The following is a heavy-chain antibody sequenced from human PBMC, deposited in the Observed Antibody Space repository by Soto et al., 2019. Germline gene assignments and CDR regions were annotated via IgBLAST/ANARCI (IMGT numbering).Heavy chain of an antibody. CDR1: GGSFSGYY. CDR2: INHSGST. V-gene: IGHV4-34*01. J-gene: IGHJ3*02. D-gene: IGHD1-1*01. CDR3: AVVEMATTNPSLGAFDI. Sequence: PSETLSLTCAVYGGSFSGYYWSWIRQPPGKGLEWIGEINHSGSTNYNPSLKSRVTISVDTSKNQFSLKLSSVTAADTAVYYCAVVEMATTNPSLGAFDIWGQGTMVTVS.